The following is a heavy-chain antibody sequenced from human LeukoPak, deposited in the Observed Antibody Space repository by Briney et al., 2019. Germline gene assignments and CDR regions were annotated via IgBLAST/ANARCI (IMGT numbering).Heavy chain of an antibody. D-gene: IGHD3-10*01. V-gene: IGHV1-2*06. CDR3: ARDPEGLLWFGELLTWFDP. Sequence: ASVKVSCKASGYTFTGYYMHWVRQAPGQGLEWMGRINPNSGGTNYAQKFQGRVTMTRETSISTAYMELSRLRSDDTAVYYCARDPEGLLWFGELLTWFDPWGQGTLVTVSS. CDR2: INPNSGGT. CDR1: GYTFTGYY. J-gene: IGHJ5*02.